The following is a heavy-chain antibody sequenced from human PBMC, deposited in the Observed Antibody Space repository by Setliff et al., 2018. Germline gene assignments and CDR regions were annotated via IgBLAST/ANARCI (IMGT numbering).Heavy chain of an antibody. Sequence: GGSLRLSCAASGFTFSSYEMNWVRQAPGKGLEWVSYISSSGSTIYYSDSVKGRFTISRDNAKNSLYLQMNSLRAEDTAVYYWAREGDYYGSGSYRPDAFDIWGQGTMVTVSS. CDR3: AREGDYYGSGSYRPDAFDI. D-gene: IGHD3-10*01. CDR1: GFTFSSYE. CDR2: ISSSGSTI. J-gene: IGHJ3*02. V-gene: IGHV3-48*03.